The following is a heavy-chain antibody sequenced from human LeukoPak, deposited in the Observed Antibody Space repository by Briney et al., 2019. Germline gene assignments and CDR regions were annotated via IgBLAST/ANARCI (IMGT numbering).Heavy chain of an antibody. D-gene: IGHD2-15*01. V-gene: IGHV4-31*03. CDR2: IYYSGST. CDR1: GGSISSGGYY. J-gene: IGHJ3*02. Sequence: SETLSLTCTVSGGSISSGGYYWSWIRQHPGKGLEWIGYIYYSGSTYYNPSLKSRVTISVDTSKNQFSLKLSSVTAADTAVYYCARDHGPLYCSGGSCYDSDAFDIWGQGTMVTVSS. CDR3: ARDHGPLYCSGGSCYDSDAFDI.